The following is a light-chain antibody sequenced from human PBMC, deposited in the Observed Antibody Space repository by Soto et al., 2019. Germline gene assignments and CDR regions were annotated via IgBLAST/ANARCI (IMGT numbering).Light chain of an antibody. J-gene: IGKJ1*01. CDR3: QQYGSSPWT. Sequence: EIVLTQSRGTLSLSPGERATLSCRASQSVSSSYLAWYQRKPGQAPRPLIYGASSRAIGIPDRFSGSGSGKDFTLTISRLEPEDFAVYYCQQYGSSPWTFGQGTKV. CDR1: QSVSSSY. CDR2: GAS. V-gene: IGKV3-20*01.